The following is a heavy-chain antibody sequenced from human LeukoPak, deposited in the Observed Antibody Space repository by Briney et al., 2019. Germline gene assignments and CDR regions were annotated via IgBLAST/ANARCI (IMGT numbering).Heavy chain of an antibody. Sequence: TGGSLGLPCTASRFPFSSFAMNWVRQAPGKGLELVSGICAGGTFTYYADSVKGRLTISSDNSSSTLYLQMNSLRADDTAVYYCAKDLDCTTYGYYFDYWGQGTLVTVSS. V-gene: IGHV3-23*01. J-gene: IGHJ4*02. CDR2: ICAGGTFT. D-gene: IGHD2-21*02. CDR1: RFPFSSFA. CDR3: AKDLDCTTYGYYFDY.